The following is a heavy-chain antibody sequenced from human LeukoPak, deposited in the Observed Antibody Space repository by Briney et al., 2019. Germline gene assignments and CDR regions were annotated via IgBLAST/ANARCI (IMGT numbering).Heavy chain of an antibody. J-gene: IGHJ4*02. CDR2: IYTSGSN. D-gene: IGHD6-13*01. Sequence: PSETLSLTCIVSGDSISNYYWSWIRQPAGKGLEWIGRIYTSGSNNYNPSLKSRVTMSVDTSKKQFSLKLSSVTAADTAVYYCAREAAAGTFYFDYWGQGTLVTVSS. V-gene: IGHV4-4*07. CDR3: AREAAAGTFYFDY. CDR1: GDSISNYY.